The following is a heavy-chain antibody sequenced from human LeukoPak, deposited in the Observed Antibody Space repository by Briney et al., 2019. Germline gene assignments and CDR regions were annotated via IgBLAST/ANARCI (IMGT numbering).Heavy chain of an antibody. CDR3: ARGGCTSASCYLFDY. CDR2: ISSSSNYI. V-gene: IGHV3-21*01. D-gene: IGHD2-2*01. Sequence: GGSLRLSCAASGFTFSSYSINWVRQAPGKGLEWVSVISSSSNYIFYADSVKGRFTISRDNAKNSLYLQMNSLRAEDTAVYYCARGGCTSASCYLFDYWGQGTLVTVSS. CDR1: GFTFSSYS. J-gene: IGHJ4*02.